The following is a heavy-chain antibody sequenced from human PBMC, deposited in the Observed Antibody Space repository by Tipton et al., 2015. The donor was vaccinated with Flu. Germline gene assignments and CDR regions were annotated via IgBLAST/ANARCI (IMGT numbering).Heavy chain of an antibody. D-gene: IGHD6-13*01. Sequence: QLVQSGAEVKKPGASVKVSCKASGYTFTGYYMHWVRQAPGQGLEWMGWINPNSGGTNYAQKFQGRVTMARDTSISTAYMELSRLRSDDTAVYYCARDEAGISIAAAEGDGDAFDIWGQGTMVTVSS. CDR3: ARDEAGISIAAAEGDGDAFDI. J-gene: IGHJ3*02. CDR2: INPNSGGT. V-gene: IGHV1-2*02. CDR1: GYTFTGYY.